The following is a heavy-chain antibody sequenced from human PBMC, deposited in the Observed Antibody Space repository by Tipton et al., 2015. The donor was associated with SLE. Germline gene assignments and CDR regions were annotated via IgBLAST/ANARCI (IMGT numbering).Heavy chain of an antibody. CDR3: ARAQNSSIGY. V-gene: IGHV4-34*01. CDR2: INHSGST. J-gene: IGHJ4*02. D-gene: IGHD1-7*01. CDR1: GGSFSGYY. Sequence: LSLTCAVYGGSFSGYYWSWIRQPPGKGLEWIGEINHSGSTNYNPSLKSRVTISVDTSKNQFSLKLSSVTAADTAVYYCARAQNSSIGYWGQGTLVTVSS.